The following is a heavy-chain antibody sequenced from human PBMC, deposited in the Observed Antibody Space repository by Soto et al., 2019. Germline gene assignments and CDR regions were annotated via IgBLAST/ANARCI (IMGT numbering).Heavy chain of an antibody. CDR3: ASTTASTYRALDY. Sequence: SETLSLTCTVSGGSISSGDYFWSWIRQPPGKGLEWIAYIYYSGSAYYSPSLKSRLTISVDTSKNQFSLRLSSVTAADTAVYYCASTTASTYRALDYWGQGTLVTVSS. CDR1: GGSISSGDYF. V-gene: IGHV4-30-4*01. J-gene: IGHJ4*02. D-gene: IGHD1-1*01. CDR2: IYYSGSA.